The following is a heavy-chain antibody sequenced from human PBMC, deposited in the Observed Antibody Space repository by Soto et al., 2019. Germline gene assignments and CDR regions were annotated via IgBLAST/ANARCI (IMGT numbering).Heavy chain of an antibody. D-gene: IGHD5-12*01. CDR2: ISGSGGST. V-gene: IGHV3-23*01. Sequence: GGSLRLSCAASGFTFSSYAMSWVRQAPGKGLEWVSAISGSGGSTYYADSVKGRFTISRDNSKNTLYLQMNSLGAEDTAVYYCAKTGQIVATITPFDYWGQGTLVTVSS. J-gene: IGHJ4*02. CDR3: AKTGQIVATITPFDY. CDR1: GFTFSSYA.